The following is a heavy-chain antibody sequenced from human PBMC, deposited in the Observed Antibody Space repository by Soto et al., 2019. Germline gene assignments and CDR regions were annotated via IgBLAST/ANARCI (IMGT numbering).Heavy chain of an antibody. Sequence: GGSLRLSCAASGFTFSNAWMSWVRQAPGKGLEWVGRIKSKTDGGTTDYAAPVKGRFTISRDDSKNTLYLQMNSLKTEDTAVYYCTTDDYGAYEGVCWGQGTLVTVSS. V-gene: IGHV3-15*01. CDR3: TTDDYGAYEGVC. CDR2: IKSKTDGGTT. D-gene: IGHD4-17*01. CDR1: GFTFSNAW. J-gene: IGHJ4*02.